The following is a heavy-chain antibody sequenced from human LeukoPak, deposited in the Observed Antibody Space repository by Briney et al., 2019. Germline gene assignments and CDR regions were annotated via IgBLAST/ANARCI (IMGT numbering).Heavy chain of an antibody. J-gene: IGHJ4*02. V-gene: IGHV3-23*01. D-gene: IGHD5-12*01. Sequence: GGSLRLSCAASGFTFGSSSISWVRQAPGKGPEWVSAITDAVGSTHYADSVKGRFTISSDNSKNTVYLQMNSLRPEDMAVYYCAKEIFSGLLYIDYWGQGTLVTVSS. CDR3: AKEIFSGLLYIDY. CDR1: GFTFGSSS. CDR2: ITDAVGST.